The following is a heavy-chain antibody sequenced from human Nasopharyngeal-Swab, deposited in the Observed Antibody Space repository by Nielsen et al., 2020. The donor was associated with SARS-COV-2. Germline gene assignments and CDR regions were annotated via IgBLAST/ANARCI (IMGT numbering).Heavy chain of an antibody. J-gene: IGHJ6*02. D-gene: IGHD5-18*01. V-gene: IGHV1-46*01. CDR3: ARGDTAMGSYYYYGMDV. CDR2: INPSGGST. Sequence: WVRQAPGQGLEWMGIINPSGGSTSYAQKFQGRVTMTRDTSTSTVYMELSSLRSEDTAVYYCARGDTAMGSYYYYGMDVWGQGTTVTVSS.